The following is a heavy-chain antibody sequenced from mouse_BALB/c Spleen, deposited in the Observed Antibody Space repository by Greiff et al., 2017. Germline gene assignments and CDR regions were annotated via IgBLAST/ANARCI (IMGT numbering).Heavy chain of an antibody. CDR2: INPYNDGT. V-gene: IGHV1-14*01. D-gene: IGHD2-14*01. CDR3: ARSEKSYYRYYFDY. Sequence: EVQLQQSGPELVKPGASVKMSCKASGYTFTSYVMHWVKQKPGQGLEWIGYINPYNDGTKYNEKFKGKATLTSDKSSSTAYMELSSLTSEDSAVYYCARSEKSYYRYYFDYWGQGTTLTVSS. CDR1: GYTFTSYV. J-gene: IGHJ2*01.